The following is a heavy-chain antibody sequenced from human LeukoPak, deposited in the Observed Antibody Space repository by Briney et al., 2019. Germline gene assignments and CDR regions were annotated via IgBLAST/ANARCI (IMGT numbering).Heavy chain of an antibody. V-gene: IGHV1-2*02. CDR1: GYTFTGYY. CDR3: ARDLRDGFNLPYYYDYAMGV. J-gene: IGHJ6*02. CDR2: INPDSGGT. D-gene: IGHD5-24*01. Sequence: ASVNVSCKASGYTFTGYYLHWVRQAPGQGLEWMGWINPDSGGTKSAQKFQGRVTMTRDTSISTAYMELSRLRSEDTAVYYCARDLRDGFNLPYYYDYAMGVWGQGTTVTVSS.